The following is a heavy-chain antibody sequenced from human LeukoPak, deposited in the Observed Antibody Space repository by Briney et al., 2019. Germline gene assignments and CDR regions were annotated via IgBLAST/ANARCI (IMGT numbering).Heavy chain of an antibody. V-gene: IGHV4-34*01. CDR2: INHSGST. Sequence: NPSETLSLTCAVYGGSFNGYYWSWIRQPPGKGLEWIGEINHSGSTNYNPSLKSRVTISVDTSKNQFPLKLSSATAADTAVYYCAGAFGESQTFDYWGQGTLVTVSS. J-gene: IGHJ4*02. D-gene: IGHD3-10*01. CDR1: GGSFNGYY. CDR3: AGAFGESQTFDY.